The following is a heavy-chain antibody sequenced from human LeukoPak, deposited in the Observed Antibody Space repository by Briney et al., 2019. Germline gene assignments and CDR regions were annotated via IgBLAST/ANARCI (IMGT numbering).Heavy chain of an antibody. J-gene: IGHJ6*03. Sequence: GGSLRLSCAASGFTFSSYWMHWVRQAPGKGLVWVSRINSDGSSTSYADSVKGRFTISRDNAKSTLYLQMNSLRAEDTAVYYCARDGEQPPSIAARPGAYMDVWGKGTTVTVSS. D-gene: IGHD6-6*01. CDR2: INSDGSST. CDR1: GFTFSSYW. CDR3: ARDGEQPPSIAARPGAYMDV. V-gene: IGHV3-74*01.